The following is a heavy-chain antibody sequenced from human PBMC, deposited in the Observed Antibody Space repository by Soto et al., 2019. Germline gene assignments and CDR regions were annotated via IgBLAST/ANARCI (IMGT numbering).Heavy chain of an antibody. V-gene: IGHV1-69*13. CDR2: IIPIFGTA. J-gene: IGHJ4*02. CDR3: ARGWGYDSNDYYYAY. CDR1: GGTFSRHA. Sequence: SVKVSCKASGGTFSRHAISWVRQAPGQGLEWMGGIIPIFGTANHAQKFQGRVTIIADESTSTVYMELSSLRSEDTAMYYCARGWGYDSNDYYYAYWGQGTLVTVSS. D-gene: IGHD3-22*01.